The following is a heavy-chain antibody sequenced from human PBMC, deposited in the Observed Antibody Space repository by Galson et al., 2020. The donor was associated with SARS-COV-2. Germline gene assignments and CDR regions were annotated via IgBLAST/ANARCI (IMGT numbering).Heavy chain of an antibody. V-gene: IGHV3-21*01. CDR1: GFTFRSYR. Sequence: GGPLRLSCEASGFTFRSYRMNWARQAPGKALERVSSISSSSSYIYYADSEKGRFTISKDNAKNSLYLQMNSLRAEDTAVYYCARDITGIYYYMDVWGKGTTVTVSS. D-gene: IGHD1-20*01. J-gene: IGHJ6*03. CDR2: ISSSSSYI. CDR3: ARDITGIYYYMDV.